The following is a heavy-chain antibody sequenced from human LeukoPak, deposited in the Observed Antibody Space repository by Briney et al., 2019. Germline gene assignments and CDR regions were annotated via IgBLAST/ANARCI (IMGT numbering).Heavy chain of an antibody. CDR2: ISLSSSYI. J-gene: IGHJ2*01. D-gene: IGHD6-19*01. Sequence: PGGSLRLSCVASGFIFSSHSMSWVRQAPGKGLEWVSFISLSSSYIYYTDSVKGRFTISRDNAKNSLSLQMNSLRAEDTAVYYCARGQAVGTGDWYFDLWGRGTLVTVSS. V-gene: IGHV3-21*01. CDR3: ARGQAVGTGDWYFDL. CDR1: GFIFSSHS.